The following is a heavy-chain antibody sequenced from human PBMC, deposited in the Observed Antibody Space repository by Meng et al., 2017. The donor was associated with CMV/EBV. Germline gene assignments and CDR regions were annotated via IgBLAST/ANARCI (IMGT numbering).Heavy chain of an antibody. CDR1: GYTFSSYA. CDR2: ISGSGGST. CDR3: AKEPGWNYAFDY. Sequence: CAASGYTFSSYAMSWVRQAPGKGLEWVSAISGSGGSTYYADSVKGRFTISRDNSKNTLYLQMNSLRAEDTAVYYCAKEPGWNYAFDYWGQGTLVTVSS. D-gene: IGHD1-7*01. J-gene: IGHJ4*02. V-gene: IGHV3-23*01.